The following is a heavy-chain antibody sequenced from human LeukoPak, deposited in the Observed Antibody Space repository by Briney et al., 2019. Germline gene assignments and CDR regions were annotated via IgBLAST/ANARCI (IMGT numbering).Heavy chain of an antibody. J-gene: IGHJ5*02. CDR2: IYYSGST. D-gene: IGHD4-17*01. CDR1: GGSISSGDYY. Sequence: PSQTLSLTCTVSGGSISSGDYYWSWIRQPPGKGLEWIGYIYYSGSTYYNPSLKSRVTISVDRSKNQFSLKLSSVTAADTAVYYCARGKDYGEFYWFDPWGQGTLVTVSS. V-gene: IGHV4-30-4*01. CDR3: ARGKDYGEFYWFDP.